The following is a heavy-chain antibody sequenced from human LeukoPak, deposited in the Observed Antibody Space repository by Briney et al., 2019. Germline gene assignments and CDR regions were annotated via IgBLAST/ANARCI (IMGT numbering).Heavy chain of an antibody. CDR1: GGSISSGSYY. CDR2: IYTSGST. CDR3: ATTLYYDFWSGRFGY. J-gene: IGHJ4*02. V-gene: IGHV4-61*02. D-gene: IGHD3-3*01. Sequence: PSETLSLTCTVSGGSISSGSYYWSWIRQPGGKGLEWIGRIYTSGSTNYNPSLKSRVTISVDTSKNQFSLKLSSVTAADTAVYYCATTLYYDFWSGRFGYWGQGTLVTVSS.